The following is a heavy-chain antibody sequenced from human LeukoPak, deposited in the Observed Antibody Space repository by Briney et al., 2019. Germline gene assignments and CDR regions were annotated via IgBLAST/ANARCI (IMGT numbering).Heavy chain of an antibody. D-gene: IGHD4-17*01. V-gene: IGHV3-48*03. CDR2: ISSSGSTI. J-gene: IGHJ4*02. Sequence: GGSLRLSCAASGFTFSSYEMNWVRQAPGKGLEWVSYISSSGSTIYYADSVKGRFTISRDNAKNSLYLQMNSLRAEDTAVYYCTKDTTVTTMVVLDCWGQGTLVTVSS. CDR3: TKDTTVTTMVVLDC. CDR1: GFTFSSYE.